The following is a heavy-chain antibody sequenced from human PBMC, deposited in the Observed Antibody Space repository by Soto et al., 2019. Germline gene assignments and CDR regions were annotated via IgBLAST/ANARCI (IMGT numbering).Heavy chain of an antibody. V-gene: IGHV4-59*01. Sequence: SETLSLTCNVSGGSISDFYWSWIRQSPGKRLEWIGYLYYTGSTNYNPALKSRVTISLDTSKTQFSLKLGSVTAADTAVYYCARGGGYYFRSSQDPPIFVCGPGTTVTVFS. CDR3: ARGGGYYFRSSQDPPIFV. J-gene: IGHJ6*02. CDR2: LYYTGST. CDR1: GGSISDFY. D-gene: IGHD3-10*02.